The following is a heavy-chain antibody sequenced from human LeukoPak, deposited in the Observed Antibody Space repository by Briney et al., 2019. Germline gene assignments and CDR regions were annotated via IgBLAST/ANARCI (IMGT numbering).Heavy chain of an antibody. D-gene: IGHD2-2*01. Sequence: ASVKVSCKASGDTFSSYAINWVRQAPGQGLEWMGGIIPIFGTANYAQKFQDRVTITADESTSTAYMELSSLRSEDTAIYYCASRLYCSNTRCRNFPFAYWGQGTLVTVSS. V-gene: IGHV1-69*13. CDR2: IIPIFGTA. CDR1: GDTFSSYA. J-gene: IGHJ4*02. CDR3: ASRLYCSNTRCRNFPFAY.